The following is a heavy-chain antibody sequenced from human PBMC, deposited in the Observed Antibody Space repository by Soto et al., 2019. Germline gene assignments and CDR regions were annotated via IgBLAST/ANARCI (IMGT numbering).Heavy chain of an antibody. CDR1: GFTFSSYG. J-gene: IGHJ6*01. Sequence: QVQLVESGGGVVQPGRSLRLSCAASGFTFSSYGMHWVRQAPGKGLEWVAVISYDGSNKYYADSVKGRFTISRDNSKNTLYLQMNSLRAEDTAVYYCAKDSSGYYYDRIYYYYYGMDVW. V-gene: IGHV3-30*18. CDR2: ISYDGSNK. D-gene: IGHD3-22*01. CDR3: AKDSSGYYYDRIYYYYYGMDV.